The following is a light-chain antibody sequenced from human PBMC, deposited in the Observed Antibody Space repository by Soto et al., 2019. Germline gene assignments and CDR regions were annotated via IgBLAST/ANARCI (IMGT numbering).Light chain of an antibody. J-gene: IGLJ1*01. Sequence: QSALTQPPSASGSPGQSVAISCTGTSSDVGGYNYVSWYQQHPGKAPKLMIYAVNKRPSGVPDRFSGSESGNTASLTVSGLQAEDEADYYCSSYAGSSNVFGTGTKVTVL. CDR2: AVN. V-gene: IGLV2-8*01. CDR3: SSYAGSSNV. CDR1: SSDVGGYNY.